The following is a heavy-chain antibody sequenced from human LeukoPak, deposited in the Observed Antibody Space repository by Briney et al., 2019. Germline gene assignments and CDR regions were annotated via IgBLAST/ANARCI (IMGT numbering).Heavy chain of an antibody. CDR2: ISSSSSYI. Sequence: GGPLRLSCAASGFPFSSYSMNWVRQAPGKGLEWVSSISSSSSYIYYADSVKDRFTISRDNAKNSLYLQMNSLRAEDTAVYYCARGRNGDYVYYFDYWGQGTLVTVSS. J-gene: IGHJ4*02. D-gene: IGHD4-17*01. V-gene: IGHV3-21*01. CDR1: GFPFSSYS. CDR3: ARGRNGDYVYYFDY.